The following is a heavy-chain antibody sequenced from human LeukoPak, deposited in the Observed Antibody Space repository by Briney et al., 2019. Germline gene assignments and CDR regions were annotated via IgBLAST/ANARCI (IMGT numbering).Heavy chain of an antibody. D-gene: IGHD1-26*01. Sequence: SVKVSCKASGGTFSSYAISWVRQAPGQGLEWMGGIIPIFGTANYAQKFQGRVTITADESTSTAYMELSSLRSDDTAVYYCARGRGSYFEDFDYWGQGTLVTVSS. CDR2: IIPIFGTA. CDR3: ARGRGSYFEDFDY. CDR1: GGTFSSYA. J-gene: IGHJ4*02. V-gene: IGHV1-69*13.